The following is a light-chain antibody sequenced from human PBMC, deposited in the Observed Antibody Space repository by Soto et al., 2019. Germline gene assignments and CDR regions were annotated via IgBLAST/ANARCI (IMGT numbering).Light chain of an antibody. CDR3: AAWDDSLNGVV. J-gene: IGLJ2*01. V-gene: IGLV1-44*01. Sequence: QLVLTQPPSASGTPGQRVAISCSGSSSNIGTYTVNWYQQLPGTAPRLLIYTNNQRPSGVPGRFSGSKSGTSASLAISGLQSEDEADYYCAAWDDSLNGVVFGGGTKLTVL. CDR1: SSNIGTYT. CDR2: TNN.